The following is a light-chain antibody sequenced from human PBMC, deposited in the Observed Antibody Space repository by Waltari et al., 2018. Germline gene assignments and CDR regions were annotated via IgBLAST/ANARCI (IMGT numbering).Light chain of an antibody. V-gene: IGLV6-57*03. CDR1: SGSIASNY. Sequence: NFMLTQPHFVSESPGTTVTISCTRSSGSIASNYVQWYQQRPGSAPTTVIYEDNQRPSGVPDRFSGSIDSSSNSASLTISGLRTEDEADYYCQSYGSGVIFGGGTKLTVL. CDR3: QSYGSGVI. CDR2: EDN. J-gene: IGLJ2*01.